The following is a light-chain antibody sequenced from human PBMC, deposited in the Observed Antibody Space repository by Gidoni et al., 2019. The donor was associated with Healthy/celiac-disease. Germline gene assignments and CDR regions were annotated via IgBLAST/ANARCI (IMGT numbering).Light chain of an antibody. Sequence: DIQMTQSPSSLSASVGDRVTITCRASQSISSYLNWYQQKPGKAPKLLIYAASSMQSGVPSGFSGSGSGADFTLTISSLQPEEFATYYCQQSYSTSWTFXXXTKVEIK. CDR2: AAS. J-gene: IGKJ1*01. CDR1: QSISSY. V-gene: IGKV1-39*01. CDR3: QQSYSTSWT.